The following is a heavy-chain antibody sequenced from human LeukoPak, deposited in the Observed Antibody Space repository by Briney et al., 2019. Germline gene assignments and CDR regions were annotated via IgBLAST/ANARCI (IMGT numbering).Heavy chain of an antibody. D-gene: IGHD3-10*01. CDR1: GYTLTELS. Sequence: ASVKVSCKVSGYTLTELSMHWVRQAPGKGLEWMGGFDPEDGETIYAQKFQGRVTMTEDTSTDTAYMELSSLRSEDTAVYYCATLGGSGSYYIGAFDIWGQGTMVTVSS. CDR2: FDPEDGET. V-gene: IGHV1-24*01. J-gene: IGHJ3*02. CDR3: ATLGGSGSYYIGAFDI.